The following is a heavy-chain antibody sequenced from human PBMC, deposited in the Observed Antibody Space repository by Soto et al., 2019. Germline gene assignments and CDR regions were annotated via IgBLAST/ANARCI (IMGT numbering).Heavy chain of an antibody. Sequence: GASVKVSCKTSGYTFTGHHIHWVRQAPGQGLEWMGWINPISGGTKYREKFQGRVSITRDKSSSTAYMELSSLTSGDSAVYYCAKDGRHCSGGSCPQGHWGQGTLVTVSS. J-gene: IGHJ4*02. CDR3: AKDGRHCSGGSCPQGH. CDR2: INPISGGT. V-gene: IGHV1-2*02. D-gene: IGHD2-15*01. CDR1: GYTFTGHH.